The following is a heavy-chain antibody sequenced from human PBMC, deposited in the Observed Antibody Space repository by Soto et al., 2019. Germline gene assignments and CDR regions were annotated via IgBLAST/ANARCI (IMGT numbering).Heavy chain of an antibody. CDR1: GFTFSSYG. J-gene: IGHJ6*02. CDR3: ATSNGGTYYYYYGMDV. Sequence: GGSLILSCAASGFTFSSYGMHWVRQAPGKGLEWVAVISYDGSNKYYADSVKGRFTISRDNSKNTLYLQMNSLRAEDTAVYYCATSNGGTYYYYYGMDVWGQGTTVTGSS. D-gene: IGHD1-26*01. CDR2: ISYDGSNK. V-gene: IGHV3-30*03.